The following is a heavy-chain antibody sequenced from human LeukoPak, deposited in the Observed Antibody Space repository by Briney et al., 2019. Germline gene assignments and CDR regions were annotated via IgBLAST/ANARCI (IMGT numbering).Heavy chain of an antibody. CDR2: IYSGGST. D-gene: IGHD1-26*01. CDR1: GFTFSSYW. CDR3: SKDELGSGSYDAFDI. J-gene: IGHJ3*02. V-gene: IGHV3-53*01. Sequence: GGSLRLSCAASGFTFSSYWMSWVRQAPGKGLEWVSVIYSGGSTYYADSVKGRFTISRDNSKNTLYLQMNSLGAEDTAVYYCSKDELGSGSYDAFDIWGQGTMVTVSS.